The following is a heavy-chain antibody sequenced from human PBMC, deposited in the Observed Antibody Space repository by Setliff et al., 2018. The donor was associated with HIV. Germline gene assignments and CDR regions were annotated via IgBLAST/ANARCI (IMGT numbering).Heavy chain of an antibody. V-gene: IGHV4-59*11. CDR1: GGSISSHY. Sequence: TCTVSGGSISSHYWGWIRQPPGKGLEWIGYIYYSGSTNYNPSLKSRVTISVDTSKKQFSLKLDSVTAADTAVYYCARGGFYSSDYYLLDYWGQGTLVTVS. D-gene: IGHD6-19*01. J-gene: IGHJ4*02. CDR3: ARGGFYSSDYYLLDY. CDR2: IYYSGST.